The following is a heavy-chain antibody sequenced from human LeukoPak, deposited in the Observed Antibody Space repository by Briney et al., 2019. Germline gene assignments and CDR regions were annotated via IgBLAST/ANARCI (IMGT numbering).Heavy chain of an antibody. CDR3: AKDQGQLLWFGEFDY. Sequence: GGSLRLSCAASGFTFSSYWMHWVRQAPGKGLEWVSAISGSGGSTYYADSVKGRFTISRDNSKNTLYLQMNSLRAEDTAVYYCAKDQGQLLWFGEFDYWGQGTLVTVSS. J-gene: IGHJ4*02. V-gene: IGHV3-23*01. D-gene: IGHD3-10*01. CDR2: ISGSGGST. CDR1: GFTFSSYW.